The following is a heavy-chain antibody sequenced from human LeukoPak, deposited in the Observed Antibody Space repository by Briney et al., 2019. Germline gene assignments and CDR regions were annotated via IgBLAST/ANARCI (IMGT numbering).Heavy chain of an antibody. V-gene: IGHV1-18*01. D-gene: IGHD4-23*01. CDR2: ISAYNGNT. J-gene: IGHJ4*02. CDR3: ASRTEGGYGGKRRNQFDY. Sequence: GASVKVSCKASGYTFTSYGIIWVRQAPRQGLEWMGWISAYNGNTRYGHNLQDRVTMTTDSSTSTAYMELRSLRSEDTAVYYCASRTEGGYGGKRRNQFDYWGQGTLVTVSS. CDR1: GYTFTSYG.